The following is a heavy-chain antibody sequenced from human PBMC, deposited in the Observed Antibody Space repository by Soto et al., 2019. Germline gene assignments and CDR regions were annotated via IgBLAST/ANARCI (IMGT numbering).Heavy chain of an antibody. V-gene: IGHV3-30*09. J-gene: IGHJ4*02. CDR1: GFTFSTYA. Sequence: QVQLVESGGGVVQPGRSLRLSCAASGFTFSTYAMHWVRQAPGKGLEWVSVISYDGTNKYYADSVKGRFAISRDNSKNTLYLQMNSLRVEDTAVYYCARPGDGSGNYRPGYWGQGTLVTVSS. CDR2: ISYDGTNK. CDR3: ARPGDGSGNYRPGY. D-gene: IGHD3-10*01.